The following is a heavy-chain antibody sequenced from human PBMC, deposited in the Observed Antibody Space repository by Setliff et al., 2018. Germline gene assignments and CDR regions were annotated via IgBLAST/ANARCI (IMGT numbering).Heavy chain of an antibody. J-gene: IGHJ6*03. CDR3: TSAKLERRTGHHYYMDV. CDR1: GLTFSHAW. CDR2: IRSRNDGGTT. V-gene: IGHV3-15*01. D-gene: IGHD1-1*01. Sequence: GESLRLSCAASGLTFSHAWMTWVRQSPGKGLEWVGRIRSRNDGGTTDYAAPVKGRFTFSRDDSKNTLYLQMNNLKTEDTATYYCTSAKLERRTGHHYYMDVWGKGTTVTVSS.